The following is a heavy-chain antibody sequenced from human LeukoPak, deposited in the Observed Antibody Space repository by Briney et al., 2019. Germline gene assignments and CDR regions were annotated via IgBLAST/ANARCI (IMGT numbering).Heavy chain of an antibody. Sequence: GGSLRLSCAASGFTFSDYYMSWIRQAPGKGPEWISYIGTYGSTIYYADSVKGRFTISRDNAKNSLYLQMNSLRAEDTAVYYCARDFRADFNYFDYWGQGTLVTVSS. CDR3: ARDFRADFNYFDY. V-gene: IGHV3-11*01. CDR1: GFTFSDYY. D-gene: IGHD2-21*02. CDR2: IGTYGSTI. J-gene: IGHJ4*02.